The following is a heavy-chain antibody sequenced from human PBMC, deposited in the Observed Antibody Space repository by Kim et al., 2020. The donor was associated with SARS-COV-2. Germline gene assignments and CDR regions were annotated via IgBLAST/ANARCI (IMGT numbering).Heavy chain of an antibody. J-gene: IGHJ4*02. CDR2: ISGGGCTT. V-gene: IGHV3-23*01. CDR1: GFTFSSYA. D-gene: IGHD3-10*01. Sequence: GGSLRLSCAASGFTFSSYAMSWVRQAPAKGLEWVSAISGGGCTTYYADSVKGRFTISRDNSKNTLYLHMNSLRAEDTAIYYCAKQVYGGNDYWGQGTLVTVSS. CDR3: AKQVYGGNDY.